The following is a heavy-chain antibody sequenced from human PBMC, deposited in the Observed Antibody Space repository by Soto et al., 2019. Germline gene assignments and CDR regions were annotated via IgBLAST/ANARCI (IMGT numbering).Heavy chain of an antibody. J-gene: IGHJ5*02. CDR1: GFTFSSYS. V-gene: IGHV3-21*01. D-gene: IGHD6-6*01. CDR2: ISSSSSYI. CDR3: ARDSKPLGDSSSSFGIGKTAPLNWFDP. Sequence: EVQLVESGGGLVKPGGSLRLSCAASGFTFSSYSMNWVRQAPGKGLEWVSSISSSSSYIYYADSVKGRFTISRDNAKNSLYLQMNSLRAEDTAVYYCARDSKPLGDSSSSFGIGKTAPLNWFDPWGQGTLVTVSS.